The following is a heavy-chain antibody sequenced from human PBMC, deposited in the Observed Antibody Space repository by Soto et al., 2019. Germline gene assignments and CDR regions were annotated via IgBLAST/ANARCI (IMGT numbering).Heavy chain of an antibody. V-gene: IGHV3-30-3*01. CDR1: GFTFSSYA. CDR2: ISYDGSNK. J-gene: IGHJ4*02. D-gene: IGHD1-26*01. Sequence: QVQLVESGGGVVQPGRSLRLSCAASGFTFSSYAMHWVRQAPGKGLEWVAVISYDGSNKYYADSVKGRFTISRDNSKNTLYLQMNSLRAADTAVYYCARGDEWELLRGAFDYWGQGTLVTVSS. CDR3: ARGDEWELLRGAFDY.